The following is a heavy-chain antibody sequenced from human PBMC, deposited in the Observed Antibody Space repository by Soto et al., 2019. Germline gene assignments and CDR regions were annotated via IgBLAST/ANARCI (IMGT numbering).Heavy chain of an antibody. CDR1: GYTFTRHG. V-gene: IGHV1-18*01. Sequence: QVQLVQSGGEVKKPGASVKVSCKATGYTFTRHGISWVRQAPGQGLEWMGWISPYNGNTNYAQKFRSRVTLTTDTSTTTASMELRSLRSDDTAIYYCARTYGDYAADGSDIWGQGTMVTVSS. CDR3: ARTYGDYAADGSDI. J-gene: IGHJ3*02. CDR2: ISPYNGNT. D-gene: IGHD4-17*01.